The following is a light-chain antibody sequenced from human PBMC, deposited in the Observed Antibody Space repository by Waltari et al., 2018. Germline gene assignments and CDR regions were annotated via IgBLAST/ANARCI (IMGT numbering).Light chain of an antibody. CDR1: QSVSSN. CDR3: QQYNNWPAT. Sequence: EIVMTQSPATLSVSPGERATLSCRASQSVSSNLAWYQQKPGQAPRLLIYGASTRATGIPARFSGSGSGTEFTLTISSMQSEDFAVYYCQQYNNWPATFGPGTKVDIK. CDR2: GAS. V-gene: IGKV3-15*01. J-gene: IGKJ3*01.